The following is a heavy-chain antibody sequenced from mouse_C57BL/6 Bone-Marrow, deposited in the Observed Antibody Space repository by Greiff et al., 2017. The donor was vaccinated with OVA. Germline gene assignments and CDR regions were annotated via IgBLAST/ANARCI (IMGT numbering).Heavy chain of an antibody. CDR1: GFSLTSYG. CDR2: IWSGGST. CDR3: ASYDYDGYFDV. D-gene: IGHD2-4*01. Sequence: VMLVESGPGLVQPSQSLSITCTVSGFSLTSYGVHWVRQSPGKGLEWLGVIWSGGSTDYNAAFISRLSISKDNSKSQVFFKMNSLQADDTAIYYCASYDYDGYFDVWGTGTTVTVSS. V-gene: IGHV2-2*01. J-gene: IGHJ1*03.